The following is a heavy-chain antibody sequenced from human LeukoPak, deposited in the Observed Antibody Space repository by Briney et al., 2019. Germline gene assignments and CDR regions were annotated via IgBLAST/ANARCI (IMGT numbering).Heavy chain of an antibody. CDR2: FHASGST. J-gene: IGHJ4*02. Sequence: SETLSLTCTFSGGSISSYYWSWIRQPAGKGLEWIGRFHASGSTNYNPSLRSRVTMSVDTSKNQFSLRLSSVPAADTAVYYCARDRYYYDSSGYYYYFDYWGQGTLVTVSS. D-gene: IGHD3-22*01. CDR1: GGSISSYY. V-gene: IGHV4-4*07. CDR3: ARDRYYYDSSGYYYYFDY.